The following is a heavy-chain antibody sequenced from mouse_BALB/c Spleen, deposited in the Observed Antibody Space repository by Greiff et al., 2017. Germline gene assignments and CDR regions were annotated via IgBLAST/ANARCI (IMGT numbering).Heavy chain of an antibody. V-gene: IGHV1-15*01. Sequence: QVQLKQSGAELVRPGASVTLSCKASGYTFTDYEMHWVKQTPVHGLEWIGAIDPETGGTAYNQKFKGKATLTADKSSSTAYMELRSLTSEDSAVYYCTRGNYYGSSYGYWGQGTTLTVSS. CDR3: TRGNYYGSSYGY. CDR2: IDPETGGT. D-gene: IGHD1-1*01. J-gene: IGHJ2*01. CDR1: GYTFTDYE.